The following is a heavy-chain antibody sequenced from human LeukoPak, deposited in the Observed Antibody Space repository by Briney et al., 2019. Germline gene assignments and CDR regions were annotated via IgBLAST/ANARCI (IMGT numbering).Heavy chain of an antibody. CDR2: IIGSSGDT. CDR1: GFRFSNFA. Sequence: PGGSLRLSCAASGFRFSNFAMSWVRQAPGKGLEWVSLIIGSSGDTLYADSVQGRFAISRDISKNRLYLQMNSLRAEDTALYYCAKGAYDYIEMGYFDDWGQGTLVTVSS. V-gene: IGHV3-23*01. D-gene: IGHD5-12*01. J-gene: IGHJ4*02. CDR3: AKGAYDYIEMGYFDD.